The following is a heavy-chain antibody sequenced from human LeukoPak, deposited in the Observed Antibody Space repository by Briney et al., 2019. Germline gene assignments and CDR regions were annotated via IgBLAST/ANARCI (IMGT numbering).Heavy chain of an antibody. CDR2: ISSSSRYI. J-gene: IGHJ4*02. CDR3: ARGGGTYSGDY. CDR1: GFTFSSYS. D-gene: IGHD2-15*01. V-gene: IGHV3-21*01. Sequence: GGSLRLSCAASGFTFSSYSIYWVRQAPGKGLEWVSSISSSSRYINYADSVKGRFTISRDNAKNSLFLQMKSLRADDTAVYYCARGGGTYSGDYWGQGTLVTVSS.